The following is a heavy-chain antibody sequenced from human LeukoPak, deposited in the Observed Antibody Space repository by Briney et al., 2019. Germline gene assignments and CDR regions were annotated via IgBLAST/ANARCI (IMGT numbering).Heavy chain of an antibody. CDR2: ISSSGSAE. J-gene: IGHJ4*02. CDR1: GFTFSDYY. CDR3: ARDERYYDFWSGRD. V-gene: IGHV3-11*04. D-gene: IGHD3-3*01. Sequence: GGSLRLSCAASGFTFSDYYMSWMRQAPGKRLEWVSFISSSGSAEYYADSVKGRFTISRDNAKNILYLQMSSLTAEDTAVYYCARDERYYDFWSGRDWGQGTLVTVSS.